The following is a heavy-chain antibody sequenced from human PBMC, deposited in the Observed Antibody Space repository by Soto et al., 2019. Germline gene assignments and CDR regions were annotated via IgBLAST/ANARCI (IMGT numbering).Heavy chain of an antibody. Sequence: PSETLSLTCAVYGGSFSGYYWSWIRKPPGKGLEWIGEINHSGSTNYNPSLKSRVTISVDTSKNQFSLKLSSVTAADTAVYYCAELGRYCSGGSCYLDGAFDIWGQGTMVTV. J-gene: IGHJ3*02. CDR2: INHSGST. D-gene: IGHD2-15*01. V-gene: IGHV4-34*01. CDR3: AELGRYCSGGSCYLDGAFDI. CDR1: GGSFSGYY.